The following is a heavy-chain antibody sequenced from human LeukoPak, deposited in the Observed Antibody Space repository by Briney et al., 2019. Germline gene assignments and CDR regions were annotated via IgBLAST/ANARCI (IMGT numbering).Heavy chain of an antibody. CDR2: INHSGSS. Sequence: SETLSLTCTVSGDSISSSSSYWGWIRQPPGKGLEWIGEINHSGSSNYNPSLKSRVTISLDTSKNQFSLNLSSVTAADTAVYYCAREGYCSGTSCYNFNYWGQGTLVTVSS. CDR3: AREGYCSGTSCYNFNY. V-gene: IGHV4-39*07. D-gene: IGHD2-2*02. J-gene: IGHJ4*02. CDR1: GDSISSSSSY.